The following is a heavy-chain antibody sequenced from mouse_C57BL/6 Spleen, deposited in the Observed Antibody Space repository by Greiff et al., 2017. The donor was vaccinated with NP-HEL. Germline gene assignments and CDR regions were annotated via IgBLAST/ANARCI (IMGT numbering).Heavy chain of an antibody. Sequence: EVQLQQSGPELVKPGASVKMSCTASGYTFTDYYMHWVKQSPGKGLEWIGYINSNNGGTSYNQKFKGKATLTVNKYSSTGYMELRILTSEDAAVYVCARAPYYDYYGYYFDYWGQGTTLTVSS. V-gene: IGHV1-22*01. CDR1: GYTFTDYY. CDR2: INSNNGGT. J-gene: IGHJ2*01. D-gene: IGHD2-4*01. CDR3: ARAPYYDYYGYYFDY.